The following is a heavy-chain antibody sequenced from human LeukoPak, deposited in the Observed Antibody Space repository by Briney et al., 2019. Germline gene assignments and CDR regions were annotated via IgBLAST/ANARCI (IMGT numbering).Heavy chain of an antibody. V-gene: IGHV3-7*01. J-gene: IGHJ4*02. CDR2: IKGDGSEK. Sequence: PGGSLRLSCAASGFNFGPYWMSWVRQAPGKGPEWVANIKGDGSEKFYANSVKGRFTISRDNAKNLLFLQMNSLRAEDTAVYYCARDGPTAYFDYWGQGTLVTVS. CDR3: ARDGPTAYFDY. D-gene: IGHD5-18*01. CDR1: GFNFGPYW.